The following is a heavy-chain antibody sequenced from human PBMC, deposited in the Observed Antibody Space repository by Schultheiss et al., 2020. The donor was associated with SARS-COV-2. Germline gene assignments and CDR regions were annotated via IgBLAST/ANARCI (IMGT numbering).Heavy chain of an antibody. CDR3: ARAIQLWENWFDP. CDR1: GFTFSSYS. Sequence: GGSLRLSCAASGFTFSSYSMNWVRQAPGKGLEWVSYISSSSSTIYYADSVKGRFTISRDNAKNSLYLQMNSLRAEDTAVYYCARAIQLWENWFDPWGQGTLVTV. CDR2: ISSSSSTI. J-gene: IGHJ5*02. V-gene: IGHV3-48*01. D-gene: IGHD5-18*01.